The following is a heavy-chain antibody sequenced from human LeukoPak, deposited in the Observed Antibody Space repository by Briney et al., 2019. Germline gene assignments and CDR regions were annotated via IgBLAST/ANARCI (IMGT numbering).Heavy chain of an antibody. CDR2: IGTAGDT. CDR1: GFTFSSYD. J-gene: IGHJ3*02. V-gene: IGHV3-13*01. CDR3: ARGGSIVGATDAFDI. Sequence: PGGSLRLSCAASGFTFSSYDMHWVRQATGKGLEWVSAIGTAGDTYYPGSVKGRFTISRENAKNSSYLQMNSLRVGDTAVYYCARGGSIVGATDAFDIWGQGTMVTVSS. D-gene: IGHD1-26*01.